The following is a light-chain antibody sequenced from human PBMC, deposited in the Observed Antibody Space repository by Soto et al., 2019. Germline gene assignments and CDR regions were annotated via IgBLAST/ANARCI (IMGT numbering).Light chain of an antibody. CDR1: QSVLYSTNNKNY. Sequence: DIVMTQSPDSLAVSLGERATINCKASQSVLYSTNNKNYLAWYQKKPGQPPKLLIYWASTRESGVPARFSGSGSGTDFTLTISSLRAEDVAVYYCQQFYKSPWTFGQGTKVEIK. J-gene: IGKJ1*01. CDR2: WAS. V-gene: IGKV4-1*01. CDR3: QQFYKSPWT.